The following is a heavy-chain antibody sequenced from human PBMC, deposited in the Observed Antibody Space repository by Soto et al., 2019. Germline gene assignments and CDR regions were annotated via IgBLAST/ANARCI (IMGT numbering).Heavy chain of an antibody. CDR3: PKGIFPYTSDGRRGSFDS. D-gene: IGHD6-19*01. J-gene: IGHJ4*02. Sequence: GGSLRLSCAASGFTFSSYGMSWVRQAPGKGLEWVSAITATGGATYYADSVKGRFTISRDNSKNTLYLQMNRLRAEDTALYYCPKGIFPYTSDGRRGSFDSWGRGTLVTVSS. CDR2: ITATGGAT. V-gene: IGHV3-23*01. CDR1: GFTFSSYG.